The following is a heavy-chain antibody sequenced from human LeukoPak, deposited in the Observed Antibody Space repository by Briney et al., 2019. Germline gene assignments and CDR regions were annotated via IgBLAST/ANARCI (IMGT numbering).Heavy chain of an antibody. CDR2: INPNSGGT. CDR3: ARDLTYGGSSRPGY. D-gene: IGHD6-6*01. CDR1: GYTFTGYY. J-gene: IGHJ4*02. V-gene: IGHV1-2*02. Sequence: KPGASVKVSCKASGYTFTGYYMHWVRQAPGQGLEWMGWINPNSGGTNYAQKFQGRVTMTRDTSISTAYMDLNRLISDDTAMYYCARDLTYGGSSRPGYWGQGTLLIVSS.